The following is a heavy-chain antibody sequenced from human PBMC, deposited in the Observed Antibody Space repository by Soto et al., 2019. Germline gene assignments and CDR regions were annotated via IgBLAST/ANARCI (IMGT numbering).Heavy chain of an antibody. CDR2: ISGSGGST. J-gene: IGHJ4*02. CDR1: GFTFSSYA. Sequence: EVQLLESGGGLVQPGGSLRLSCAASGFTFSSYAMSWVRQAPGKGLEWVSAISGSGGSTYYADSVKGRFTISRDNSKNTLYLQMNSRRAEDTAVYYCAKERGAQEWRRLESFDYWGQGTLVTVSS. D-gene: IGHD5-12*01. V-gene: IGHV3-23*01. CDR3: AKERGAQEWRRLESFDY.